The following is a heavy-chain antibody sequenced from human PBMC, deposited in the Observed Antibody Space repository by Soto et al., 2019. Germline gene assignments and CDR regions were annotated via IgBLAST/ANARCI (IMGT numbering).Heavy chain of an antibody. CDR2: INAGNGNT. V-gene: IGHV1-3*01. J-gene: IGHJ6*03. CDR3: ARDPVATSYYYYKDV. CDR1: GYTFTSYA. D-gene: IGHD2-15*01. Sequence: ASVKVSCKASGYTFTSYAMHWVRQAPGQRLEWMGWINAGNGNTKYSQKFQGRVTITRDTSASTAYMELSSLRSEDTAVYYCARDPVATSYYYYKDVWGKGTTVTVSS.